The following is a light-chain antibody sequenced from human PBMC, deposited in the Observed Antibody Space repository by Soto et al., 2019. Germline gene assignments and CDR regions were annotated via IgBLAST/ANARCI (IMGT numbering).Light chain of an antibody. CDR1: QSVSSN. V-gene: IGKV3-15*01. CDR3: QQYNTWIIT. CDR2: GAS. J-gene: IGKJ5*01. Sequence: EIVMTQSPATLSVSPGERATLSCRASQSVSSNLPWYQQKPGQAPRLLIYGASTRATGIPARFSGSGSGTGSTLTISSLQSEDFKEYYCQQYNTWIITFGQGTRLEIK.